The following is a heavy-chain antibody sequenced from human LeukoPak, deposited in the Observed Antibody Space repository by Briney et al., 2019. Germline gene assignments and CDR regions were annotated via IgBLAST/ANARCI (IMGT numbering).Heavy chain of an antibody. J-gene: IGHJ3*02. D-gene: IGHD3-10*01. CDR2: MNPNSGNT. Sequence: ASVKVSCKASGYTFTGYYMHWVRQAPGQGLEWMGWMNPNSGNTGYAQKFQGRVTMTRNTSISTAYMELSSLRSEDTAVYYCARGYYYGHGVFDIWGQGTMVTVSS. CDR3: ARGYYYGHGVFDI. V-gene: IGHV1-8*02. CDR1: GYTFTGYY.